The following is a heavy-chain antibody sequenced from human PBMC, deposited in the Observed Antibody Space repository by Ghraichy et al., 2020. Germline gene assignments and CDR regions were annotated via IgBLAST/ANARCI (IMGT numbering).Heavy chain of an antibody. CDR3: ATIGSSYGGAFDI. CDR1: GGSIINYH. J-gene: IGHJ3*02. D-gene: IGHD1-26*01. V-gene: IGHV4-4*09. Sequence: LSLTCTVSGGSIINYHWTWIRQPPGKGLEYIGYITTSGSTNYNPSLKSRVTISVDTSKNQLSLEVSSVTAADTAVYYCATIGSSYGGAFDIWGQGTMVIVSS. CDR2: ITTSGST.